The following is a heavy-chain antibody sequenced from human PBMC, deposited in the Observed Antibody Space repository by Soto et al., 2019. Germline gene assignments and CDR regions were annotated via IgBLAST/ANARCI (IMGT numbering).Heavy chain of an antibody. CDR1: GFTFSNYG. CDR3: AKEGPITNWYFDY. Sequence: QVQLVESGGGVVQPGRSLRLSCAASGFTFSNYGMHWVRQAPGKGLEWVIVISYDGNVAYYADSVKGRFTISRDNSKNTLYLQMNSRRTEEAAMYYCAKEGPITNWYFDYWGQGTLVTVSS. V-gene: IGHV3-30*18. CDR2: ISYDGNVA. D-gene: IGHD1-1*01. J-gene: IGHJ4*02.